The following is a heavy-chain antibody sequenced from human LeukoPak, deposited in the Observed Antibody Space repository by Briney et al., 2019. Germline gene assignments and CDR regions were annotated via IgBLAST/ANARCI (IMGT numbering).Heavy chain of an antibody. CDR1: GGSVSSGGYY. D-gene: IGHD3-3*01. J-gene: IGHJ4*02. V-gene: IGHV4-61*08. CDR2: IYYSGST. Sequence: SETLSLTCTVSGGSVSSGGYYWSWIRQPPGKGLEWIGYIYYSGSTNYNPSLKSRVTISVDTSKNQFSLKLSSVTAADTAVYYCARVMRTAKKVLDYWGQGTLVTVSS. CDR3: ARVMRTAKKVLDY.